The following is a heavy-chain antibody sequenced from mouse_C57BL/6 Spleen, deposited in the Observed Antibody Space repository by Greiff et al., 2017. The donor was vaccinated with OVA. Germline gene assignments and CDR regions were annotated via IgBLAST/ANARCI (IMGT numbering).Heavy chain of an antibody. CDR3: ARSGAVVAHWYFDV. CDR1: GFSLTSYA. Sequence: VMLVESGPGLVAPSQSLSITCTVSGFSLTSYAISWVRQPPGKGLEWLGVIWTGGGTNYNSALKSRLSISKDNSKSQVFLKMTSLQTDDTARYYCARSGAVVAHWYFDVWGTGTTVTVSS. CDR2: IWTGGGT. D-gene: IGHD1-1*01. V-gene: IGHV2-9-1*01. J-gene: IGHJ1*03.